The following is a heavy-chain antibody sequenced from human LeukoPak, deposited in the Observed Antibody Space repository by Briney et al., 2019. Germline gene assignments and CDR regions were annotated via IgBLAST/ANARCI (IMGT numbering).Heavy chain of an antibody. V-gene: IGHV4-39*01. D-gene: IGHD6-13*01. J-gene: IGHJ5*02. CDR3: ARQGSSSRFDP. Sequence: PSETLSLTCTVSGGSISSSSYYWGWIRQPPGKGLEWIGSIYYSGSTYYNPSLKSRVTISVDMSKNQFSLKLSSVTAADTAVYYCARQGSSSRFDPWGQGTLVTVSS. CDR1: GGSISSSSYY. CDR2: IYYSGST.